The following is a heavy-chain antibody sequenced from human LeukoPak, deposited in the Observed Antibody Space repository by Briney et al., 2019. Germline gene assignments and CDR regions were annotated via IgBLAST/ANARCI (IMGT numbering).Heavy chain of an antibody. CDR2: ISSSGSSI. CDR1: GFTFSSYE. D-gene: IGHD4-23*01. J-gene: IGHJ4*02. V-gene: IGHV3-48*03. Sequence: GGSLRLSCAASGFTFSSYEMNWVRQAQGKGLEWVSYISSSGSSIYYADSVKGRFTISRDNAKNSLYLQMNSLRAEDTAVYYCARVGGNSGFDYWGQGTLVTVSS. CDR3: ARVGGNSGFDY.